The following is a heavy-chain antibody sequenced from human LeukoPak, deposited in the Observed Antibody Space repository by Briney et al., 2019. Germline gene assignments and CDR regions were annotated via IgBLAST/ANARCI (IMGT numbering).Heavy chain of an antibody. CDR1: GYTFTNYL. D-gene: IGHD2-8*02. CDR2: ITPSVDTT. V-gene: IGHV1-46*01. Sequence: SSVKVSCKASGYTFTNYLLQWVRQAPGQGLEWVGRITPSVDTTNYAQTFRDRVTTTRDTSTSTVYMELSSLRSEDTAVYHCVREESGGYFDYWGQGTLVTVSS. J-gene: IGHJ4*02. CDR3: VREESGGYFDY.